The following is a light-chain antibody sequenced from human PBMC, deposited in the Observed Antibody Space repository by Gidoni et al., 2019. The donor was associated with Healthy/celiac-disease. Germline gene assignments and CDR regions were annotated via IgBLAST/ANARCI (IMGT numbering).Light chain of an antibody. CDR2: EVS. V-gene: IGLV2-14*01. CDR1: SSDVGGYNY. Sequence: QSALTQLASVSASPGQSITISCTGTSSDVGGYNYVSWYQQHPGKAPKLMIYEVSNRPSGVSNRFSGSKSGNTASLTISGLQAEDEADYYCSSYTSSSTLVFGGGTKLTVL. CDR3: SSYTSSSTLV. J-gene: IGLJ2*01.